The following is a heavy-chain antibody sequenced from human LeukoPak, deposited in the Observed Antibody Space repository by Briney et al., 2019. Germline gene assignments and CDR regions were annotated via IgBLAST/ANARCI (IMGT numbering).Heavy chain of an antibody. V-gene: IGHV3-23*01. CDR2: ISGSGGAT. CDR3: ARGGVDYYGSGTYYLMYYFDY. CDR1: GFTFSSYS. Sequence: GGSLRLSCAASGFTFSSYSMNWVRQAPGKGLEWVSGISGSGGATYYADSVKGRFTISREDPHNTLYLQMNSLRAEDTAVYFCARGGVDYYGSGTYYLMYYFDYWGQGALVTVSS. D-gene: IGHD3-10*01. J-gene: IGHJ4*02.